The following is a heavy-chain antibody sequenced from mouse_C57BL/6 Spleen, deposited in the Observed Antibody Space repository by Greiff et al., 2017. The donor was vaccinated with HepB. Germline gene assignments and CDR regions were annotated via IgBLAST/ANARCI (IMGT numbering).Heavy chain of an antibody. J-gene: IGHJ2*01. CDR1: GFTFSDYG. CDR3: ARKAYYFDY. V-gene: IGHV5-17*01. Sequence: EVQLVESGGGLVKPGGSLKLSCAASGFTFSDYGMHWVRQAPEKGLEWVAYISSGSSTIYYADTVKGRFTISRDNAKNTLVLQRTSMRTEDTAMYYCARKAYYFDYLGQGTTLTVAS. CDR2: ISSGSSTI. D-gene: IGHD3-2*02.